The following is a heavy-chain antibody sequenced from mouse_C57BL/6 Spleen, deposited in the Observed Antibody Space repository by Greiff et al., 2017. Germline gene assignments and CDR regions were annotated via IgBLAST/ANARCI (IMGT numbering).Heavy chain of an antibody. CDR2: ISDGGSYT. D-gene: IGHD2-1*01. CDR1: GFTFSSYA. Sequence: DVKLVESGGGLVKPGGSLNLSCAASGFTFSSYAMSWVRQTPEKRLEWVATISDGGSYTYYPDNVKGRFTISRDNAKNNLYLQMSHLKSEDTAMYYCARDLGNKGYYFDYWGQGTTLTVAA. CDR3: ARDLGNKGYYFDY. J-gene: IGHJ2*01. V-gene: IGHV5-4*01.